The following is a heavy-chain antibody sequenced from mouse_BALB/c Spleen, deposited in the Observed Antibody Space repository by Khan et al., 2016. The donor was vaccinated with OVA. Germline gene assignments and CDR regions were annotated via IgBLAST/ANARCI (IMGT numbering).Heavy chain of an antibody. Sequence: QVQLKQSGPGLVAPSQSLSITCTVSGFSLTGYGVNWVRQPPGKGLEWLGMIWGDGSTDYNSALKSRLSISKDNSTSQAFLKMNSLQTDDTARYYCARAYYGNYREAMDYWGQGTSVTVSS. CDR2: IWGDGST. J-gene: IGHJ4*01. D-gene: IGHD2-10*01. CDR3: ARAYYGNYREAMDY. CDR1: GFSLTGYG. V-gene: IGHV2-6-7*01.